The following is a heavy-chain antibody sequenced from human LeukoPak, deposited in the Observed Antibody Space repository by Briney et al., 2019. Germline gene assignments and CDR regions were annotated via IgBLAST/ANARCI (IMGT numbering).Heavy chain of an antibody. V-gene: IGHV3-21*01. Sequence: GGSLRLSCAASGFTFSSYSMNWVRQAPGKGLEWVSSISSSSSYIYYADSVKGRFTISRDNAKNSLYLQMNSLRAEDTAVYYCARAVGAGGINFDYWGQGTLVTVSS. CDR3: ARAVGAGGINFDY. D-gene: IGHD1-26*01. CDR1: GFTFSSYS. J-gene: IGHJ4*02. CDR2: ISSSSSYI.